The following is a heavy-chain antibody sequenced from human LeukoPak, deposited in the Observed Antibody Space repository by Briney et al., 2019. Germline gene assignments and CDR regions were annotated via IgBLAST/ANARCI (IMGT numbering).Heavy chain of an antibody. CDR3: ATNHDYGDHEDY. CDR1: GYTFTGCY. J-gene: IGHJ4*02. Sequence: ASVKVSCKASGYTFTGCYMHWVRQAPGQGLEWMGWINPNSGGTNYAQKFQGRVTMTRDTSISTAYMELSRLRSDDTAVYYCATNHDYGDHEDYWGQGTLVTVSS. D-gene: IGHD4-17*01. CDR2: INPNSGGT. V-gene: IGHV1-2*02.